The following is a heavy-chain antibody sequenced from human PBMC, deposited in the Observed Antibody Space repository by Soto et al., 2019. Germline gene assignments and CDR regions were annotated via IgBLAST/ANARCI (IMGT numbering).Heavy chain of an antibody. CDR1: GYTFTSYG. V-gene: IGHV1-18*01. Sequence: ASVKVSCKASGYTFTSYGISWVRQAPGQGLEWMGWISAYNGNTNYAQKLQGRVTMTTDTSTSTAYMELRSLRSDDTAVYYCARDPNSSSWLYNWFDPWGQGTLVTVSS. CDR3: ARDPNSSSWLYNWFDP. D-gene: IGHD6-13*01. CDR2: ISAYNGNT. J-gene: IGHJ5*02.